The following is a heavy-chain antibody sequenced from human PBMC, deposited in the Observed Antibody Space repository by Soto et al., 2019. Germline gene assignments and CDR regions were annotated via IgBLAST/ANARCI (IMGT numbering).Heavy chain of an antibody. CDR2: IVPVFGTA. D-gene: IGHD3-10*01. J-gene: IGHJ4*02. CDR3: AKLPGSWSYYDDVY. Sequence: QVQLIQSGAEVKTSGSSVKVSCKALGGPSNNYGDSWVRQAPGQGLEWMGGIVPVFGTANYAPKFHGRLRITADDSTRTVIMELRSLTSVDTAFYYCAKLPGSWSYYDDVYWGPGTLVTVSS. CDR1: GGPSNNYG. V-gene: IGHV1-69*01.